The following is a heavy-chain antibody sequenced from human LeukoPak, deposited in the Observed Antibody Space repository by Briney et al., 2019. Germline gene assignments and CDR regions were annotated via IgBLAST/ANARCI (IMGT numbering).Heavy chain of an antibody. Sequence: SETLSLTCTVSGGSLTNYYWSWIRQPPGKGLDWIGHIYYSGSTNYNPSLKSRVTISLDTSKNQFSLKVISVTAADTAVYYCATLTGGDDAFDIWGQGTMVTVSS. J-gene: IGHJ3*02. CDR3: ATLTGGDDAFDI. CDR2: IYYSGST. D-gene: IGHD4-23*01. CDR1: GGSLTNYY. V-gene: IGHV4-59*01.